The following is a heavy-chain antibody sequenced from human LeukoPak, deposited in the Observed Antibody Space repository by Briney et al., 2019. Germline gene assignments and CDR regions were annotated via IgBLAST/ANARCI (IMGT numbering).Heavy chain of an antibody. CDR1: GFTFSSYW. J-gene: IGHJ4*02. Sequence: PGGSLRLSCAASGFTFSSYWMHWVRQAPGKGLVWVSRINSDGSSTSYADSVKGRFTISRDNAKNSLYLQMNSLRAEDTAMYFCARDSGWYPVDYWGQGTLVTVSS. CDR3: ARDSGWYPVDY. D-gene: IGHD6-19*01. V-gene: IGHV3-74*01. CDR2: INSDGSST.